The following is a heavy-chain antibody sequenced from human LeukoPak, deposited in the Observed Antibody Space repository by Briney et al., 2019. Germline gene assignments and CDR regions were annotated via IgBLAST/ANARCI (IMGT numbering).Heavy chain of an antibody. Sequence: PSETLSLTCTVSGGSISSSNYYWGWNRRPPGKGLEWIGSIYYSGSTYYNPSLKSRGTISVDTSKNQFSLKLSSVTAADTAVYYCARLRGYSYGSVDHWGQGTLVTVSS. V-gene: IGHV4-39*01. D-gene: IGHD5-18*01. J-gene: IGHJ4*02. CDR1: GGSISSSNYY. CDR3: ARLRGYSYGSVDH. CDR2: IYYSGST.